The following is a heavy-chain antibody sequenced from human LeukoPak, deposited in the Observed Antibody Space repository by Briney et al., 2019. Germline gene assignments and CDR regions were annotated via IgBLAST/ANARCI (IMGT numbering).Heavy chain of an antibody. D-gene: IGHD5-18*01. CDR3: AKDLSWNTADR. CDR1: GFTYTDYW. V-gene: IGHV3-74*01. CDR2: INPDGTII. Sequence: GGSLRLSCVGSGFTYTDYWMHWFRHAPGKGPVWVSRINPDGTIIDYADSVKGRFSISRDNAKNLLYLQMNGLRADDTAVYYCAKDLSWNTADRWGQGILVAVSS. J-gene: IGHJ5*02.